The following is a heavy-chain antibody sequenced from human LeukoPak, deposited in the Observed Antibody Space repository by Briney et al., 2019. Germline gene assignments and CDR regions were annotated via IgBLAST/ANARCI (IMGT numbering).Heavy chain of an antibody. D-gene: IGHD5-12*01. J-gene: IGHJ4*02. V-gene: IGHV3-30*18. CDR3: AKMAYSGYDVDY. Sequence: PGGSLRLSCAASGFTFSSYGMHSVRQAPGKGLEWVAVISYDGSNKYYADSVKGRFTISRDNSKNTLYLQMNSLRAEDTAVYYCAKMAYSGYDVDYWGQGTLVTVSS. CDR2: ISYDGSNK. CDR1: GFTFSSYG.